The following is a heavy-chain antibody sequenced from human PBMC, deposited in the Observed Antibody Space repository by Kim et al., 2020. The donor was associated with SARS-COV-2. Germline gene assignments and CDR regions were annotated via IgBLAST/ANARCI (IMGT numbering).Heavy chain of an antibody. CDR3: ARTYHSGSYGMDV. V-gene: IGHV3-7*04. J-gene: IGHJ6*02. Sequence: YYVDSVEGRFTLSRSNGKKSLYLESNSLRAEDTAVYYCARTYHSGSYGMDVWGQGTTVTVSS. D-gene: IGHD3-10*01.